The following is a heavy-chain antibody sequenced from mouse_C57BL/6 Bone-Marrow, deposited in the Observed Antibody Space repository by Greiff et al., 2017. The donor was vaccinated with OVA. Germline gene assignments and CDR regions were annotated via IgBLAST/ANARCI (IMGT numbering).Heavy chain of an antibody. V-gene: IGHV3-6*01. CDR1: GYSITSGYY. J-gene: IGHJ1*03. CDR2: ISYDGSN. CDR3: ARTVVANFDV. D-gene: IGHD1-1*01. Sequence: EVQLQESGPGLVKPSQSLSLTCSVTGYSITSGYYWNWIRQFPGNKLEWMGYISYDGSNNYNPSLKNRISITRDTSKNQFFLKLNSVTTEDTATYYCARTVVANFDVWGTGTTVTVSS.